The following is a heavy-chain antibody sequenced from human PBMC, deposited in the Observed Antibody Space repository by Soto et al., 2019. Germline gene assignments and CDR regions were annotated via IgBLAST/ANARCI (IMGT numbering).Heavy chain of an antibody. CDR2: IWYDGSNK. D-gene: IGHD6-13*01. CDR3: ARGNPIAAAGNYYYYGMDV. V-gene: IGHV3-33*01. CDR1: GFTFSSYG. Sequence: PGGSLRLSCAASGFTFSSYGMHWVRQAPGKGLEWVAVIWYDGSNKYYADSVKGRFTISRDNSKNTLYLQMNSLRAEDTAVYYCARGNPIAAAGNYYYYGMDVWGQGTTVTVSS. J-gene: IGHJ6*02.